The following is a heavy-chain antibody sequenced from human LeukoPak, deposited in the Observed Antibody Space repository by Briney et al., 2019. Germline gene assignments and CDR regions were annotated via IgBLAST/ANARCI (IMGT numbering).Heavy chain of an antibody. V-gene: IGHV3-23*01. CDR2: ISGSGGST. CDR3: AKAPEYYYDSSGYYNY. J-gene: IGHJ4*02. CDR1: GFTFSSYA. Sequence: GGSLRLSCAASGFTFSSYAMSWVRQAPGKGLEWVSAISGSGGSTYYADSVKGRFTISRDNSKNTLYLQMNSLRAEDTAVYYCAKAPEYYYDSSGYYNYWGQGTLVTVSS. D-gene: IGHD3-22*01.